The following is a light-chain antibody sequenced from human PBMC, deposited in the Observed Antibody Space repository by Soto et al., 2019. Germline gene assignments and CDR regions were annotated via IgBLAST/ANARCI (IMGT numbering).Light chain of an antibody. V-gene: IGKV3-11*01. Sequence: VLTQSPAILSLSPGERATLFCRASQSVTNYLAWYQQRPGQAPRLLIYDSSNRATGIPARFSASGSGTDFTLTISSLEFEDFPVYYCQQRSVWPLTFGGGTKVEIK. CDR2: DSS. CDR3: QQRSVWPLT. J-gene: IGKJ4*01. CDR1: QSVTNY.